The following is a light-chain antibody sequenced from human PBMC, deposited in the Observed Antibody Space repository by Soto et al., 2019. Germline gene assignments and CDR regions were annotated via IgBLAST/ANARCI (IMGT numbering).Light chain of an antibody. CDR2: GNN. Sequence: QLVLTQPPSASGTPGQRVTISCSGGTSNIGRNSVSWYRQLPGSAPKLLIYGNNLRPSGVPDRFSGSKSGTSASLAISGLQSEDEADYYCAAWDDSLNGNVVFGGGTKLTVL. CDR1: TSNIGRNS. V-gene: IGLV1-44*01. CDR3: AAWDDSLNGNVV. J-gene: IGLJ2*01.